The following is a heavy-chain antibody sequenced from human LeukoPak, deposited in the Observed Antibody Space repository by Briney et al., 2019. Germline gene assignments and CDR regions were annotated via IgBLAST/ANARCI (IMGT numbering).Heavy chain of an antibody. CDR2: ITSTSNYI. V-gene: IGHV3-21*01. CDR3: ARDLTYGWGYYFGLDV. J-gene: IGHJ6*02. Sequence: GGSLRLSCAASGFTFSDYSMNWARQAPGKGLEWVSSITSTSNYIYYADSVQGRFTISRDNAKNSLYLQMNSLRAEDTAVYYCARDLTYGWGYYFGLDVWGQGTTVTVSS. D-gene: IGHD6-19*01. CDR1: GFTFSDYS.